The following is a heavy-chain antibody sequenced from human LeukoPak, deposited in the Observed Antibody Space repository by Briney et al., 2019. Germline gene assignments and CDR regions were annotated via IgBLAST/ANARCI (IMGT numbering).Heavy chain of an antibody. CDR1: GGSISSYY. V-gene: IGHV4-4*07. D-gene: IGHD4-23*01. CDR3: ATDGWQTPERGIITLAP. Sequence: SETLSLTCTVSGGSISSYYWSWIRQPAGKGLEWIGRIYTSGSTNYNPSLKSRVTMSVDTSKNQFSLKLSSVTAAVTAVYYCATDGWQTPERGIITLAPWGQGTLVTVSS. CDR2: IYTSGST. J-gene: IGHJ5*02.